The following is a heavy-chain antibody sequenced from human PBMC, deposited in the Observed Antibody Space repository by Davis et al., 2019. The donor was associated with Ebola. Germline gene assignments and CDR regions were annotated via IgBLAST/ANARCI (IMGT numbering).Heavy chain of an antibody. V-gene: IGHV1-8*02. CDR1: GYTFTSYG. Sequence: ASVKVSCKASGYTFTSYGFSWVRQAPGQGLEWMGWISAYNGNTNYAQKFQGRVTMTRNTSISTAYMELSSLRSEDTAVYYCARGSNTGFLEWYNWFDPWGQGTLVTVSS. CDR2: ISAYNGNT. D-gene: IGHD3-3*01. CDR3: ARGSNTGFLEWYNWFDP. J-gene: IGHJ5*02.